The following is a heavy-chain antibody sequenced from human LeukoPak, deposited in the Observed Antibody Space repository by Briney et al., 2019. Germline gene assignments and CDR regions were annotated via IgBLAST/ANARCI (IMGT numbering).Heavy chain of an antibody. V-gene: IGHV3-7*01. D-gene: IGHD3-22*01. CDR2: IKQDGSEK. CDR1: GFTFSSYW. J-gene: IGHJ4*02. Sequence: GGSLRLSCAASGFTFSSYWMSWVRQAPGKGLEWVANIKQDGSEKSYVDSVKGRFTISTDNAKNSLYLHMNSLRAEDTAVYYCARDRIVEGIRDYWGQGTLVTVSS. CDR3: ARDRIVEGIRDY.